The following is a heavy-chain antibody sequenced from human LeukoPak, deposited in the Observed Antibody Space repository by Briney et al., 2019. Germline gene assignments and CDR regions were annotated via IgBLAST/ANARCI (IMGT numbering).Heavy chain of an antibody. D-gene: IGHD6-25*01. V-gene: IGHV5-51*01. CDR3: ARQIAAAGTFDY. CDR2: IHPADSHT. CDR1: GYTFIDYS. Sequence: GESLKISCKGSGYTFIDYSIAWVRQMPGKGLEWMGFIHPADSHTTYSPSFQGQVTFSADKSTNTAYLQWSSLKASDTAMYYCARQIAAAGTFDYWGQGTLVTVSS. J-gene: IGHJ4*02.